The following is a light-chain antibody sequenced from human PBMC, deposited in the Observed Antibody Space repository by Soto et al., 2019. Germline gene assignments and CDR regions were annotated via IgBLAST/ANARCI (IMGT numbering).Light chain of an antibody. CDR1: SSGVGGYNY. J-gene: IGLJ2*01. V-gene: IGLV2-14*01. CDR3: TSYTRSSTLYVV. Sequence: QSVLTQPASVSGSPGQSITISCTGTSSGVGGYNYVSWYQQHPGKAPKLMIYDVSSRPSGVSNRFSGSKSGNTASLTISGLQAEDEADYYCTSYTRSSTLYVVFGGGTKVTVL. CDR2: DVS.